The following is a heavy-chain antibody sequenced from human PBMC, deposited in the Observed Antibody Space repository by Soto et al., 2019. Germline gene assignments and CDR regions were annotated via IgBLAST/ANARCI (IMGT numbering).Heavy chain of an antibody. CDR3: ARGRITMGRGAYYYYGMDV. J-gene: IGHJ6*02. D-gene: IGHD3-10*01. Sequence: QVQLVQSGAEVKKPGASVKVSCKASGYTFTSYDINWVRQATGQGLEWMGWMNPNSGNTGYAQKFQGRVTMTRNNSISTAYMELSSLRSEDTAVYYCARGRITMGRGAYYYYGMDVWGQGTTVTVSS. CDR1: GYTFTSYD. CDR2: MNPNSGNT. V-gene: IGHV1-8*01.